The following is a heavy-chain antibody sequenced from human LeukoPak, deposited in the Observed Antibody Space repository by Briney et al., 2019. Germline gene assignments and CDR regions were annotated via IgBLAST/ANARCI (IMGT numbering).Heavy chain of an antibody. Sequence: GGSLRLSCAASGFTFSSYSMIWVRQAPERGLEWVANIKEDGSEGYYVDSVKGRFTVTRDNAKSSLFLQMNSLRAEDTAIYYCARGSPFGTTDFWGQGTLVTVSS. D-gene: IGHD1-1*01. CDR1: GFTFSSYS. CDR2: IKEDGSEG. J-gene: IGHJ4*02. V-gene: IGHV3-7*01. CDR3: ARGSPFGTTDF.